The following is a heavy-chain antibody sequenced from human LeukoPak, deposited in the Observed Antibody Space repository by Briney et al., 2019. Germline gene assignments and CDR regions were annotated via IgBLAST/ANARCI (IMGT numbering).Heavy chain of an antibody. J-gene: IGHJ5*02. V-gene: IGHV4-34*01. Sequence: SETLSLTCAVYGGSFSGYYWSWIRQPPGKGLEWIGEINHSGGTNYNPSLKSRVTISVDTSKNQFSLKLSSVTAADTAVYYCARPAFLYSGYLRRGVSWFDPWGQGALVTVSS. CDR1: GGSFSGYY. CDR2: INHSGGT. CDR3: ARPAFLYSGYLRRGVSWFDP. D-gene: IGHD5-12*01.